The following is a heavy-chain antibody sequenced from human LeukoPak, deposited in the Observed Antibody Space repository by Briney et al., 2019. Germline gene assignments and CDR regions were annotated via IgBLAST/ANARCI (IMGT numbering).Heavy chain of an antibody. CDR2: IYSGGST. D-gene: IGHD3-22*01. CDR3: ARGFVAYYDSSGYLDY. V-gene: IGHV3-53*01. Sequence: GGSLRLSCAASGFTVSNNYMSWVRQAPGKGLEWVSVIYSGGSTYYADSVKGRFTISRDSSKNTLYLQMNSLRAEDTAVYYCARGFVAYYDSSGYLDYWGQGTLVTVSS. CDR1: GFTVSNNY. J-gene: IGHJ4*02.